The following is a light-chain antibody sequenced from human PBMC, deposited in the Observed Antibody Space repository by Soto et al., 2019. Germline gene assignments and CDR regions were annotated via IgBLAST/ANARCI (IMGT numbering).Light chain of an antibody. V-gene: IGKV3-20*01. CDR2: GAS. CDR3: QQYGSSQWT. CDR1: QSVSSSY. Sequence: EIVLTQSPGTLSLSPGERATLSCRASQSVSSSYLAWYQQKPGQAPRLLIYGASSSATGIPDRFSGRGSGTDFTLTISSLEPEDFAGYYCQQYGSSQWTFGQGTNVEIK. J-gene: IGKJ1*01.